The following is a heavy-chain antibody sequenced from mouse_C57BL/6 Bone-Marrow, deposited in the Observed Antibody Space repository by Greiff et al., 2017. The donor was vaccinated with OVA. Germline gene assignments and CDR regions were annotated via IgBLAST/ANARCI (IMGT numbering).Heavy chain of an antibody. CDR2: IDPEDGET. V-gene: IGHV14-2*01. J-gene: IGHJ3*01. CDR3: ASPYYSNYVAFAY. Sequence: VQLKESGAELVKPGASVKLSCTASGFNIKDYYMHWVKQRTEQGLEWIGRIDPEDGETKYAPKFQGKATITADTSSNTAYLQLSSLTSEDTAVYYCASPYYSNYVAFAYWGQGTLVTVSA. D-gene: IGHD2-5*01. CDR1: GFNIKDYY.